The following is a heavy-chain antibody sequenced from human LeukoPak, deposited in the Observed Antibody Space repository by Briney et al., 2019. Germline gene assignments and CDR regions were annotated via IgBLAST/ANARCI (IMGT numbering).Heavy chain of an antibody. J-gene: IGHJ4*02. CDR2: IYHSGST. Sequence: SETLSLTCTVSGGFISSSSYYWGWIRQPPGKGLEWIGSIYHSGSTYYNPSLKSRVTISVDTSKNQFSLKLSSVTAADTAVYYCASGVQQPPVDYWGQGTLVTVSS. D-gene: IGHD6-13*01. CDR3: ASGVQQPPVDY. CDR1: GGFISSSSYY. V-gene: IGHV4-39*07.